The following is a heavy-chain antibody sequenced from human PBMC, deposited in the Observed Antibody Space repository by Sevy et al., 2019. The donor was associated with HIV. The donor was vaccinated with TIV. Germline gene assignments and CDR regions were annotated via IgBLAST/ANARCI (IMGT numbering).Heavy chain of an antibody. CDR2: ISYDGSNK. J-gene: IGHJ6*03. CDR3: AKEGSSSWTYYYYYYMDV. Sequence: GGSLRLSCAASGFTFSSYGMHWVRQAPGKGLEWVAVISYDGSNKYYADSVKGRFTISRDNSKNTLYRQMNSLRAEDTAVYYCAKEGSSSWTYYYYYYMDVWGKGTTVTVSS. D-gene: IGHD6-13*01. CDR1: GFTFSSYG. V-gene: IGHV3-30*18.